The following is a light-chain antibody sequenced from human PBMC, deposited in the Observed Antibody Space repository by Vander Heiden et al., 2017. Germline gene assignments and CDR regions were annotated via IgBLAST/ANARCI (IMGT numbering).Light chain of an antibody. Sequence: EIVLTQSPATLSLSPGERATLSCRASQSVSSYLAWYQQKPGQAPRLLIYDASNRGTGLPARFSRSGYGTCFTLTIGSRKLEDFPVYYCPYLCNWQPLTFGGGTKVEIK. CDR3: PYLCNWQPLT. V-gene: IGKV3-11*01. CDR2: DAS. CDR1: QSVSSY. J-gene: IGKJ4*01.